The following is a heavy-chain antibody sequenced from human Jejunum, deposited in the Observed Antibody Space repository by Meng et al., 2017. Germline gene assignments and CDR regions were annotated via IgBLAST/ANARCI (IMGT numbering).Heavy chain of an antibody. CDR1: GASMSSGNYY. CDR3: ARVNWTSSYWYFDL. V-gene: IGHV4-31*01. J-gene: IGHJ2*01. CDR2: IYYSGST. D-gene: IGHD1-1*01. Sequence: LPESGPRLVKLSQTLSLTCTVSGASMSSGNYYWTWIRQHPGKGLEWIGYIYYSGSTYYNPSLQSLVTISIDMSENQFSLKLTSVTAADTAVYYCARVNWTSSYWYFDLWGRGTLVTVSS.